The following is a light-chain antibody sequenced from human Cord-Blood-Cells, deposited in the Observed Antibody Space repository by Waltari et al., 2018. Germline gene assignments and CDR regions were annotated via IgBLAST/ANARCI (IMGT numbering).Light chain of an antibody. CDR1: SRDGGGYNY. V-gene: IGLV2-11*01. CDR3: CSYAGSYTYV. CDR2: DVS. Sequence: QSALTQPRSVSGSPGQSVTLPCTGTSRDGGGYNYAYVYQQHPGKAPKLMIYDVSKRPSGVPDRFSGSKSGNTASLTISGLQAEDEADYYCCSYAGSYTYVFGTGTKVTVL. J-gene: IGLJ1*01.